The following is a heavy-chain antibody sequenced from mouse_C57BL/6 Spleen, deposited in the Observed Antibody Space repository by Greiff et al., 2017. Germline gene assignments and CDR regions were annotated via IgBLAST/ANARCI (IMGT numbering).Heavy chain of an antibody. CDR2: INPSNGGT. CDR1: GYTFTSYW. J-gene: IGHJ1*03. D-gene: IGHD2-5*01. V-gene: IGHV1-53*01. Sequence: VKLQQPGTELVKPGASVKLSCKASGYTFTSYWMHWVKQRPGQGLEWIGNINPSNGGTNYNEKFKSKATLTVDKSSSTAYMQLSSLTSEDSAVYYCARLGYSNYWYFDVWGTGTTVTVSS. CDR3: ARLGYSNYWYFDV.